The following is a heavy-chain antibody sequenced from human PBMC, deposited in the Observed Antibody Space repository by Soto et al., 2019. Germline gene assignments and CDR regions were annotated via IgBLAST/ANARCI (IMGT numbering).Heavy chain of an antibody. Sequence: SGPTLVNPTHTLTLTCTCSGFSRSTSGVGVGWIRGRPGKALEWLALIYWDDDKRYSPSLKSRLTITKDTSKNQVVLTMTNMDPVDTATYYCAHSRVTMVRGVIINWFDPWGQGTLVTVSS. CDR1: GFSRSTSGVG. D-gene: IGHD3-10*01. CDR3: AHSRVTMVRGVIINWFDP. CDR2: IYWDDDK. V-gene: IGHV2-5*02. J-gene: IGHJ5*02.